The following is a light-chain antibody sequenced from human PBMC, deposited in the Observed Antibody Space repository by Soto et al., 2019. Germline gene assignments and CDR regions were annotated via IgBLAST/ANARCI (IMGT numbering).Light chain of an antibody. CDR2: RAS. Sequence: DVQMTQSPSTLSASVGDRVTITCRASQNINSDLAWYQQKTGKAPQLVIYRASSLESGVPSRFSGSGSGTEFTLTITSLQPDDFATYYCQEHNNFWTFGHGTTVDIK. CDR3: QEHNNFWT. J-gene: IGKJ1*01. CDR1: QNINSD. V-gene: IGKV1-5*03.